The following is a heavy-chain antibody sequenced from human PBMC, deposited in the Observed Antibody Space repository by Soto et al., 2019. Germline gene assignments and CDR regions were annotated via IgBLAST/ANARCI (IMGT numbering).Heavy chain of an antibody. CDR3: ARGATYYDSFWPTPDYYYYGMDV. V-gene: IGHV4-59*01. CDR2: IYYSGST. J-gene: IGHJ6*02. CDR1: GGSISSYY. Sequence: SETLSLTCAVSGGSISSYYWSWIRQPPGKGLEWIGYIYYSGSTNYNPSLKSRVTISVDTSKNQFSLKLSSVTAADTAVYYCARGATYYDSFWPTPDYYYYGMDVWGQGTTVTVSS. D-gene: IGHD3-3*01.